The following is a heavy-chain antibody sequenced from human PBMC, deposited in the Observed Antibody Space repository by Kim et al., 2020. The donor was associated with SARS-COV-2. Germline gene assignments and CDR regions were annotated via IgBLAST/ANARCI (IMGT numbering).Heavy chain of an antibody. Sequence: GGSLRLSCAASGFTFDDYAMHWVRQAPGKGLEWVSGISWDRGSICYADSVKGRFTISRDNAKNTLYLQMNSLRAEDTAVYYCAKSYFLEYSWGWVYYG. D-gene: IGHD6-19*01. V-gene: IGHV3-9*01. CDR2: ISWDRGSI. J-gene: IGHJ6*01. CDR1: GFTFDDYA. CDR3: AKSYFLEYSWGWVYYG.